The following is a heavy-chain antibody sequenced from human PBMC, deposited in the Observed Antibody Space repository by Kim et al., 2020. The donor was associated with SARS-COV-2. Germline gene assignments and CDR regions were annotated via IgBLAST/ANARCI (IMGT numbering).Heavy chain of an antibody. CDR2: IWYDGSNK. CDR3: AREVNKKGFDY. V-gene: IGHV3-33*01. Sequence: GGSLRLSCAASGFTFSSYGMHWVRQAPGKGLEWVAVIWYDGSNKYYADSVKGRFTISRDNSKNTLYLQMNSLRAEDTAVYYCAREVNKKGFDYWGQGTLVTVSS. D-gene: IGHD3-22*01. J-gene: IGHJ4*02. CDR1: GFTFSSYG.